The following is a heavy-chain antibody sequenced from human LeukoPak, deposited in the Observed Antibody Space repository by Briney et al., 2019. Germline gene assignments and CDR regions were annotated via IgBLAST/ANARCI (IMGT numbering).Heavy chain of an antibody. CDR1: GYTFTNYD. J-gene: IGHJ5*02. V-gene: IGHV1-8*01. Sequence: ASVKVSCKASGYTFTNYDVNWVRQATGRGLEWMGWMNPNSGYTGHAQKFQGRVTMTRNTSISTAYMELSSLRSEDTAVYYCARGPAASHRNWFDPWGQGTLVTVSS. CDR2: MNPNSGYT. CDR3: ARGPAASHRNWFDP. D-gene: IGHD2-15*01.